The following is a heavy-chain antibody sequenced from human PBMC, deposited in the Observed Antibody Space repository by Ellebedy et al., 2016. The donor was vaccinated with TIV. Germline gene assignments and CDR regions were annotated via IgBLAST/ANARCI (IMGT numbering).Heavy chain of an antibody. CDR2: ISSSGATI. CDR1: GFIFRSYE. Sequence: PGGSLRLSCAASGFIFRSYEMNWVRQAPGRGLQWVSYISSSGATIHYADSVKGRFTISRDNAKSSLYLQMDRLRAEDTAIYYCTTLADGSASGWSEDYWGQGTLVTVSS. CDR3: TTLADGSASGWSEDY. V-gene: IGHV3-48*03. D-gene: IGHD6-19*01. J-gene: IGHJ4*02.